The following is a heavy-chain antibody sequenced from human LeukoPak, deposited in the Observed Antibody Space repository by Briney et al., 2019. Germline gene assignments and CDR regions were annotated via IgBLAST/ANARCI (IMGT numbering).Heavy chain of an antibody. J-gene: IGHJ4*02. CDR3: AKGAAAGGCDY. CDR1: GYTFRSYW. Sequence: GESLKISRKGSGYTFRSYWISWVRQMPGKGLAWVGRVDPSDSNTNYGPAFQGHVTISADKSKNTVYLQWSSLKASDTAMYFCAKGAAAGGCDYWGRGTLVTVSS. V-gene: IGHV5-10-1*01. D-gene: IGHD6-25*01. CDR2: VDPSDSNT.